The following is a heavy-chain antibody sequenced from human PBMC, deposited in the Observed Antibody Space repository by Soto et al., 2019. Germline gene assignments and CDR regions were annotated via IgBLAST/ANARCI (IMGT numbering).Heavy chain of an antibody. CDR3: ARGLWGSSSLEYFQH. D-gene: IGHD6-6*01. J-gene: IGHJ1*01. V-gene: IGHV1-2*02. CDR1: GYTFTGYY. CDR2: INPNSGGT. Sequence: GASVKVSCKASGYTFTGYYMHWVRQAPGQGLEWMGWINPNSGGTNYAQKFQGRVTMTRDTSISTAYMELSRLRSDDTAVYYCARGLWGSSSLEYFQHWGQGTLVTVSS.